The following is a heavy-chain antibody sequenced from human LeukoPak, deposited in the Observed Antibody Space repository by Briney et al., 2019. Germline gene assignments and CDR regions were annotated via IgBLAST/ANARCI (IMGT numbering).Heavy chain of an antibody. Sequence: SETLSLTCTVSGGSISSYYWSWIRQPPGKGLEWIGYIYYSGSTNYNPSLKSRVTISVDTSKNQFSLKLSSVTAADTAVYYCARKQLTGLDYWGQGTLVTVSS. CDR1: GGSISSYY. D-gene: IGHD3-9*01. CDR3: ARKQLTGLDY. CDR2: IYYSGST. J-gene: IGHJ4*02. V-gene: IGHV4-59*08.